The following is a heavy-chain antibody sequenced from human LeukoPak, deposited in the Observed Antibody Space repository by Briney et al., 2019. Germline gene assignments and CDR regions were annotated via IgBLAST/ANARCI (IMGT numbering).Heavy chain of an antibody. CDR2: IKSKTDGGTT. CDR1: GFTFSNAW. CDR3: ATNRQSVGASVLHF. Sequence: PGGSLRLSCAASGFTFSNAWMTWVRQAPGKGLGWVGGIKSKTDGGTTDYAATGRVRFTVSRADSETTFYLQMNSLRMENTPVYSCATNRQSVGASVLHFWGQGPPVTVSS. J-gene: IGHJ4*02. V-gene: IGHV3-15*01. D-gene: IGHD1-26*01.